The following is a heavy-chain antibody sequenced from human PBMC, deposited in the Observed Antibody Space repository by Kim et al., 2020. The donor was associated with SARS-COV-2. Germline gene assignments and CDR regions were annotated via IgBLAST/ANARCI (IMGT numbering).Heavy chain of an antibody. CDR1: GGSISSYY. Sequence: SETLSLTCTVSGGSISSYYWSWIRQPPGKGLEWIGYIYYSGSTNYNPSLKSRVTISGDTSKNQFSLKLSSVTAADTAVYYCARLDSSGYYGDYWGQGTLVTVSS. D-gene: IGHD3-22*01. V-gene: IGHV4-59*01. J-gene: IGHJ4*02. CDR3: ARLDSSGYYGDY. CDR2: IYYSGST.